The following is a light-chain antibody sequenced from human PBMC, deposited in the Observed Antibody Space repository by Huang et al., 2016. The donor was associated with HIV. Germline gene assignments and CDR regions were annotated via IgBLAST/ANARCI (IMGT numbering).Light chain of an antibody. CDR2: VAS. CDR3: QQYNTSPTT. Sequence: EIIMTQFPATLSLSPGERATLSCRASQSAATQSAWYQQKPGQAPRLLIFVASNRATGVPDRFSGSGSGTEFTLTISNLQSEDFAVYYCQQYNTSPTTFGPGTRVDVK. J-gene: IGKJ3*01. CDR1: QSAATQ. V-gene: IGKV3-15*01.